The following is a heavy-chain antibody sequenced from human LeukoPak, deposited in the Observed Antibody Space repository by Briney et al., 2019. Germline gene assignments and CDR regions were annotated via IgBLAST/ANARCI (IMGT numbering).Heavy chain of an antibody. J-gene: IGHJ6*03. CDR2: INHSGST. CDR1: GGSFSGYY. Sequence: SETLSLTCAVYGGSFSGYYWSWIRQPPAKGLEWIGEINHSGSTNYNPSLKSRATISVDTSKNQFSLKLSSVTAADTAVYYCARERGAIGYCSSTSCYLYYYYYMDVWGKGTTFTVSS. CDR3: ARERGAIGYCSSTSCYLYYYYYMDV. D-gene: IGHD2-2*01. V-gene: IGHV4-34*01.